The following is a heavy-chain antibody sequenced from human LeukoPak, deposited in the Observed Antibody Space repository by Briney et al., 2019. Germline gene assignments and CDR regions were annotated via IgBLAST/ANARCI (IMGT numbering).Heavy chain of an antibody. J-gene: IGHJ4*02. CDR2: ISYTGST. CDR1: GGSISSYY. Sequence: SETLSLTCTVSGGSISSYYWSWIRQPPGKGLEWIGYISYTGSTNYNPSLKSRGTISVDTSKSHFSLKLSSVTAADTAVYYCASGPLEPYYFDYWGQGTLVTVSS. D-gene: IGHD1-1*01. V-gene: IGHV4-59*08. CDR3: ASGPLEPYYFDY.